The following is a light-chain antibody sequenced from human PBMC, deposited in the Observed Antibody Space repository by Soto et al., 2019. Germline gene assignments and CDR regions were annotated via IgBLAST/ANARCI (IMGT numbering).Light chain of an antibody. J-gene: IGKJ2*01. CDR1: QNLGDY. CDR3: QQGQATPYT. CDR2: RTS. Sequence: DIQMTQSPSSLSASVGDRITITCRASQNLGDYLNWYHQKPGMPPKLLIYRTSSLQGGVPSRFSGSGSGAHFTLTISGLRPEDFATYFCQQGQATPYTFGQGTVLDIK. V-gene: IGKV1-39*01.